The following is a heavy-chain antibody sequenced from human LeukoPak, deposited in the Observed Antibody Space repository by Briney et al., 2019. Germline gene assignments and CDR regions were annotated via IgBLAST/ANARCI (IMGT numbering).Heavy chain of an antibody. J-gene: IGHJ3*02. CDR3: ARVQYPIVVVPAAPLGAFDI. Sequence: GASVKVSCKASGGTFSSYAISWVRQASGQGLEWMGGIIPIFGTANYAQKFQGRVMITADESTSTAYMELSSLRSEDTAVYYCARVQYPIVVVPAAPLGAFDIWGQGTMVTVSS. CDR2: IIPIFGTA. V-gene: IGHV1-69*13. CDR1: GGTFSSYA. D-gene: IGHD2-2*01.